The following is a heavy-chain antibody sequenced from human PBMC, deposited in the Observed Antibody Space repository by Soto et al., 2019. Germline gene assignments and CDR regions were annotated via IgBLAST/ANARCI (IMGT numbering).Heavy chain of an antibody. J-gene: IGHJ4*02. Sequence: QVQLVQSGAELRKPGASVKISCEASGYTLTNFGFSWVRQAPGQGLEWMGRISVYNGDTKYAQKFQGRVTTTTETSTSTAYLELRSLRSDDTAVYYCARDARYISPDYWGQGTLVTVSS. CDR1: GYTLTNFG. V-gene: IGHV1-18*01. CDR3: ARDARYISPDY. D-gene: IGHD3-3*02. CDR2: ISVYNGDT.